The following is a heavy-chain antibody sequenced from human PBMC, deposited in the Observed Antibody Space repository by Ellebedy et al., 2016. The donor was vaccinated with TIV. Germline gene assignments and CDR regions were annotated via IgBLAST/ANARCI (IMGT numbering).Heavy chain of an antibody. J-gene: IGHJ4*02. Sequence: SVKVSCXASGGTFSSYAISWVRQAPGQGLEWMGGIIPIFGTANYAQKFQGRVTITADKSTSTAYMELSSLRSEDTAVYYCASPSGGGSSVQIYYWGQGTLVTVSS. CDR1: GGTFSSYA. CDR2: IIPIFGTA. CDR3: ASPSGGGSSVQIYY. V-gene: IGHV1-69*06. D-gene: IGHD6-6*01.